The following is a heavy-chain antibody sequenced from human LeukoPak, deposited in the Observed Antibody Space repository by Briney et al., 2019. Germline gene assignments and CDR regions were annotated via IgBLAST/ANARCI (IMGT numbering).Heavy chain of an antibody. V-gene: IGHV1-46*01. CDR1: GYTLTSYY. Sequence: ASLKVSCKASGYTLTSYYMHWVREAPGQGLEWMGIINPSGGSTSYAQKFQGRVTMTRDTSTSTVYMELSSLRSEDTAVYYCSRVFRYSISTSCRYYFDYWGQGTLVTVSS. CDR3: SRVFRYSISTSCRYYFDY. D-gene: IGHD2-2*01. J-gene: IGHJ4*02. CDR2: INPSGGST.